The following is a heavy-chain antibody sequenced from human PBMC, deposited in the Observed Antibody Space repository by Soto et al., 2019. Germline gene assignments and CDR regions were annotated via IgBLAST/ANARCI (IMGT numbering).Heavy chain of an antibody. Sequence: PSETLSLTCTVSGGSISSYYWSWIRQPPGKGLEWIGYIYYSGSSNYNPSLKSRVTISVDTSKNQFSLKLSSVTAADTAVYYCASGQFYYDSSGYPKAYGMDVWGQGTTVTVSS. D-gene: IGHD3-22*01. V-gene: IGHV4-59*01. CDR1: GGSISSYY. J-gene: IGHJ6*02. CDR3: ASGQFYYDSSGYPKAYGMDV. CDR2: IYYSGSS.